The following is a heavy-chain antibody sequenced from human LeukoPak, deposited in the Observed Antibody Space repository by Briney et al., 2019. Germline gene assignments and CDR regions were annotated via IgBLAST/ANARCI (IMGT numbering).Heavy chain of an antibody. CDR1: GASFSGYY. Sequence: SETLSLTCAVYGASFSGYYWSWIRQPPGKGLEWIGEINHIGNTNSNPSIKSRVTMSVDTSKNQFSLKLSSLTAADTAMYYCARREPHGDYGGKIRYYYYMDVWGKGTTITISS. CDR2: INHIGNT. CDR3: ARREPHGDYGGKIRYYYYMDV. D-gene: IGHD4-23*01. J-gene: IGHJ6*03. V-gene: IGHV4-34*01.